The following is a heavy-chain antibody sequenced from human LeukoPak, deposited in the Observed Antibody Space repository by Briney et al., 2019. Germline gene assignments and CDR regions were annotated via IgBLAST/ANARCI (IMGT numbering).Heavy chain of an antibody. CDR1: GGTFSSYA. V-gene: IGHV1-69*13. D-gene: IGHD6-13*01. J-gene: IGHJ4*02. CDR3: ARDRSGAAAGTSPFDY. Sequence: SVKVSCKASGGTFSSYAISRVRQAPGQGLEWMGGIIPIFGTANYAQKFQGRVTITADESTSTAYMELSSLRSEDTAVYYCARDRSGAAAGTSPFDYWGQGTLVTVSS. CDR2: IIPIFGTA.